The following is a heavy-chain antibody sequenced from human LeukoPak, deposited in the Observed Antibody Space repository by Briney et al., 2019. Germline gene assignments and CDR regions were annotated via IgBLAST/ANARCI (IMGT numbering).Heavy chain of an antibody. V-gene: IGHV3-7*01. Sequence: PGGSLRLSCAASGFTFSSYWMSWVRQAPGKGLEWVANIKQDGSEKYYVDSVKGRFTISRDNAKNSLYLQMNSLRAEDTAVYYCARAGWKVVVPLYYMDVWGKGTTVTVSS. CDR1: GFTFSSYW. CDR2: IKQDGSEK. CDR3: ARAGWKVVVPLYYMDV. J-gene: IGHJ6*03. D-gene: IGHD2-2*01.